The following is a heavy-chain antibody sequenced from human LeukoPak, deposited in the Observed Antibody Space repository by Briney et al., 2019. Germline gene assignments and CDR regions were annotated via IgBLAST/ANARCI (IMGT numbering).Heavy chain of an antibody. CDR3: AKEDHFAS. J-gene: IGHJ4*02. V-gene: IGHV3-9*01. Sequence: PGGSLRLSCAASGFTFDDYTMYWVRQAPGKGLGRVSGITWNSGSIGTADSVRGRFTISRDNAKNSLYLEMNSLRAEDTALYFCAKEDHFASWGQGTLVTVSS. CDR1: GFTFDDYT. CDR2: ITWNSGSI.